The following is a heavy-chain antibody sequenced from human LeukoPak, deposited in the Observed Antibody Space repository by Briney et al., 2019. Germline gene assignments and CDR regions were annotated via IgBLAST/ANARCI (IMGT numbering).Heavy chain of an antibody. CDR1: GGSISSYY. CDR3: ARDRRAVAGPSFDY. D-gene: IGHD6-19*01. J-gene: IGHJ4*02. CDR2: IYYSGST. V-gene: IGHV4-59*12. Sequence: PSETLSLTCTVSGGSISSYYWSWIRQPPGKGLEWIGYIYYSGSTNYNPSLKSRVTISEDTSKNQFSLKLGSVTAADTAVYYCARDRRAVAGPSFDYWGQGTLVTVSS.